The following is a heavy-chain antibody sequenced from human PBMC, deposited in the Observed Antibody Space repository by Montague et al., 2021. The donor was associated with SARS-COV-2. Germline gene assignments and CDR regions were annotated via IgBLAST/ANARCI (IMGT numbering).Heavy chain of an antibody. J-gene: IGHJ6*02. Sequence: SETLSLTCTVSGGSISSYYWSWFRQPPGKGLEWIGYITHSGSTNYNPSLTSRVTISVDTSKNQFSLKLSSVTAADTAVYYCARGLYSSSWHYYYYYGMDVWGQGTTVTVSS. CDR3: ARGLYSSSWHYYYYYGMDV. CDR1: GGSISSYY. CDR2: ITHSGST. V-gene: IGHV4-59*12. D-gene: IGHD6-13*01.